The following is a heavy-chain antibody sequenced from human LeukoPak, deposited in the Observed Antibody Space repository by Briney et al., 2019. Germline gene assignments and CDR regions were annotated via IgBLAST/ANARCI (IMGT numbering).Heavy chain of an antibody. CDR3: ARALLWFGEPSHIDY. V-gene: IGHV1-18*01. CDR2: ITAYNDNT. J-gene: IGHJ4*02. CDR1: GYTFTSYG. D-gene: IGHD3-10*01. Sequence: ASVKVSCTASGYTFTSYGISWVRQAPGQGLEWMGWITAYNDNTNYAQKLQGRVTMTTDTSPSTAYLELRSLRSDDTAVYYCARALLWFGEPSHIDYWGQGTLVTASS.